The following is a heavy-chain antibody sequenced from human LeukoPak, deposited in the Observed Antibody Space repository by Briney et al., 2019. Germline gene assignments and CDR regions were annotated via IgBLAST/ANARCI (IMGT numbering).Heavy chain of an antibody. CDR1: GASLSTYY. Sequence: SETLSLTCTVFGASLSTYYWSWIRQPLGKGVEWIGYIYYSVDTNYSPSLKSRVTISVDTSKNQFSLSLRSVTAADTAVYYCARGQRNYFRAVDDWGPGTLVTVSS. V-gene: IGHV4-59*13. D-gene: IGHD1-7*01. CDR2: IYYSVDT. J-gene: IGHJ4*02. CDR3: ARGQRNYFRAVDD.